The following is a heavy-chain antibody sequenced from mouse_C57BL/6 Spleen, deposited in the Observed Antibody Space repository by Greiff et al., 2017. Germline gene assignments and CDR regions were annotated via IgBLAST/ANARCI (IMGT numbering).Heavy chain of an antibody. CDR2: IVPETGGT. V-gene: IGHV1-15*01. Sequence: LVEPGAELVRPGASVTLSCKASGYTFTDYEMHWVKQTPVHGLEWIGAIVPETGGTAYNQKFKGKAILTADKSSSTAYMELLSLTSEDSSVYYCTRDYGSSHWYVDVWGTGTTVTVSS. CDR1: GYTFTDYE. CDR3: TRDYGSSHWYVDV. J-gene: IGHJ1*03. D-gene: IGHD1-1*01.